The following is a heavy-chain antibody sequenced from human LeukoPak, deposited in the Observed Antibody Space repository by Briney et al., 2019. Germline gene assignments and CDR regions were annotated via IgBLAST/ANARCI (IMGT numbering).Heavy chain of an antibody. CDR1: GFTFSGSA. CDR2: IRSKANSYAT. CDR3: TRNVEMATIREGLFDY. D-gene: IGHD5-24*01. J-gene: IGHJ4*02. V-gene: IGHV3-73*01. Sequence: GGSLRLSCAASGFTFSGSAMHWVRQASGKGLEWVGRIRSKANSYATAYAASVKGRFTISRDDSKNTAYLQMHSLKTEDTAVYYCTRNVEMATIREGLFDYWGQGTLVAVSS.